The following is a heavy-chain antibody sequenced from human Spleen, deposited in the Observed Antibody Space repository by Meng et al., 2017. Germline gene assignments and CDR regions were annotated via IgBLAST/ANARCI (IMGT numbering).Heavy chain of an antibody. J-gene: IGHJ6*02. CDR2: ISSSSTYI. Sequence: GESLKISCAPSGFTFSSYSMNWVRQAPGKGLEWVSSISSSSTYIYYADSVKGRFTISRDDAKNSLFLQMNSLRADDTAVYYCARLYLLEWAQYGMDVWGQGTTVTVSS. CDR3: ARLYLLEWAQYGMDV. CDR1: GFTFSSYS. D-gene: IGHD3-3*01. V-gene: IGHV3-21*01.